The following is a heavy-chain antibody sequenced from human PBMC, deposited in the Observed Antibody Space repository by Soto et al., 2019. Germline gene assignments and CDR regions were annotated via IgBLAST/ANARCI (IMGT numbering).Heavy chain of an antibody. D-gene: IGHD1-26*01. Sequence: GGSLRLSCAASGFTFNIYGMHWVRQAPDKGLEWVALISYDGSNQYYADSVKGRFTISRDNSKNTLFLQMNSLRADDTAVYYCAKDQATGQGSFDSWGQGTLVTVSS. V-gene: IGHV3-30*18. CDR3: AKDQATGQGSFDS. CDR1: GFTFNIYG. CDR2: ISYDGSNQ. J-gene: IGHJ4*02.